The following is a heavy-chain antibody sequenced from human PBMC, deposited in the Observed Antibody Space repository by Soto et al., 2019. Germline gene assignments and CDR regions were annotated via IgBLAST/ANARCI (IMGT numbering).Heavy chain of an antibody. CDR2: IYPGDSDT. J-gene: IGHJ3*02. CDR3: AILWPPMIVGGTGAFDI. CDR1: GYSFTSYW. Sequence: PGESLKISCKGSGYSFTSYWIGWVRQMPGKGLEWMGIIYPGDSDTRYSPSFQGQVTISADKSISTAYLQWSSLKASDTAMYYCAILWPPMIVGGTGAFDIWGQGTMVTVSS. D-gene: IGHD3-22*01. V-gene: IGHV5-51*01.